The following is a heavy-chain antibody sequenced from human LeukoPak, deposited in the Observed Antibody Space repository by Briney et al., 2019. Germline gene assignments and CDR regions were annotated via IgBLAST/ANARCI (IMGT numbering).Heavy chain of an antibody. Sequence: SETLSLTCTDSGGSISSSSYYWGWIRQPPGKGLEWIGSIYYSGSTYYNPSLKSRVTISVDTSKNQFSLKLSSVTAADTAVYYCARDDYDSSGYYHRSWGQGTLVTVSS. D-gene: IGHD3-22*01. V-gene: IGHV4-39*07. J-gene: IGHJ4*02. CDR1: GGSISSSSYY. CDR2: IYYSGST. CDR3: ARDDYDSSGYYHRS.